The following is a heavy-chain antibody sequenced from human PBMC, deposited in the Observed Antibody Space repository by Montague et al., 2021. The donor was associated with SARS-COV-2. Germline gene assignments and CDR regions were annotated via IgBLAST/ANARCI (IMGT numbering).Heavy chain of an antibody. D-gene: IGHD2-15*01. V-gene: IGHV4-59*12. CDR3: ARLTQLGYCSSASCSPALYFDY. Sequence: SETLSLTCTVSGGSISSYYWSWIRQPPGKGLEWIGYIYYSGSTNYNPSLKSRVTISVDTSKNQFSLKLSSVTAADTAFYYCARLTQLGYCSSASCSPALYFDYWGQGFLVSVSS. CDR1: GGSISSYY. J-gene: IGHJ4*02. CDR2: IYYSGST.